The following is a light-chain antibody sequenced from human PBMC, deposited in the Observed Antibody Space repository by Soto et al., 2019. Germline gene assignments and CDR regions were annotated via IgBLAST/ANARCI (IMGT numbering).Light chain of an antibody. J-gene: IGKJ2*01. V-gene: IGKV3-20*01. CDR1: QSVSSSY. Sequence: EIVLTQSPGTLSLSPGERATLSCRASQSVSSSYLAWYQQKPGQAPRLLIYDASSRATGIPDRFSGSGSGTDFTLTISRLEPEDFAVYFCQQYGSSPYTFGQGTKLYIK. CDR3: QQYGSSPYT. CDR2: DAS.